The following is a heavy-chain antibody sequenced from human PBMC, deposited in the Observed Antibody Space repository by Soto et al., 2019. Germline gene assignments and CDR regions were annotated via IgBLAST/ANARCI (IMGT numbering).Heavy chain of an antibody. CDR1: GYTFIGYY. D-gene: IGHD6-19*01. CDR2: INPNTGDT. V-gene: IGHV1-2*04. Sequence: QVQLVQSGAEVKKPGASVKVSCKTSGYTFIGYYIHWVRQAPGQGLEWMGWINPNTGDTNYAQKFQSWVTVPRDTSISTAHMELPKLTSDDTAVYYCARSLSVAVPDTRNMDVWGQGTTVTGSS. J-gene: IGHJ6*02. CDR3: ARSLSVAVPDTRNMDV.